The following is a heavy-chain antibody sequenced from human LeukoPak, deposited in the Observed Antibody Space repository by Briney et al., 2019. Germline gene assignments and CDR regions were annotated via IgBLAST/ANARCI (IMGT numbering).Heavy chain of an antibody. J-gene: IGHJ4*02. CDR1: GFTFSSYG. V-gene: IGHV3-23*01. D-gene: IGHD3-22*01. CDR3: ATPTTYFHDSSAFD. CDR2: ISSGGDAT. Sequence: GGSLRLSCAASGFTFSSYGMHWVRQAPGKGLEWISYISSGGDATHYAASVRGRFTISRDSSKNAMYLQMDSLRTEDTALYYCATPTTYFHDSSAFDWGQGALVTVSS.